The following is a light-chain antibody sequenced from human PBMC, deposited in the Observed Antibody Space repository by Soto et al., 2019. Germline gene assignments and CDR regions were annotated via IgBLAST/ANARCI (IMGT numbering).Light chain of an antibody. Sequence: EIVMTQSPATLSVSPGERATLSCRASQSVSRNLAWYQQKPGQAPRLLIYGASTRATGIPARFSGSRSGTEFTLTISSLQSEDFAVYYCQQYNNWPPWTFGQGTNLEIK. CDR3: QQYNNWPPWT. CDR2: GAS. CDR1: QSVSRN. J-gene: IGKJ2*02. V-gene: IGKV3-15*01.